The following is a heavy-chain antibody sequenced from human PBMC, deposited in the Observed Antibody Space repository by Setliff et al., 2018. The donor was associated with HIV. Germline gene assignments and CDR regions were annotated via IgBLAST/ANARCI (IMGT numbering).Heavy chain of an antibody. CDR1: GYSFTSYW. D-gene: IGHD4-17*01. J-gene: IGHJ4*02. Sequence: PGESLKISCKGSGYSFTSYWISWVRQMPGKGLEWMGRIDPSNSNTNYSPSFQGLVTISADKSISTAYLQWSSLKASDTAMYYCARGFYGDYYFDYWGQGTLVTVSS. V-gene: IGHV5-10-1*01. CDR2: IDPSNSNT. CDR3: ARGFYGDYYFDY.